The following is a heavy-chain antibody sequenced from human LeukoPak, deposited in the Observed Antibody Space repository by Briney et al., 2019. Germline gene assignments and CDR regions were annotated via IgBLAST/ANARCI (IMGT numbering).Heavy chain of an antibody. J-gene: IGHJ1*01. V-gene: IGHV1-69*06. CDR2: IIPIFGTA. D-gene: IGHD3-22*01. CDR3: ASLYYYDSGKYEYFQH. CDR1: GYTFTGYY. Sequence: SVKVSCKASGYTFTGYYMHWVRQAPGQGLEWMGGIIPIFGTANYAQKFQGRVTITADKSTSTAYMELSSLRSEDTAVYYCASLYYYDSGKYEYFQHWGQGTLVTVSS.